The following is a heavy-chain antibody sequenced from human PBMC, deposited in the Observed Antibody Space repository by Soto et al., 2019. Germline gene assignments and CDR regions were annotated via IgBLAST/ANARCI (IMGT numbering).Heavy chain of an antibody. CDR2: IGTAGDT. CDR1: GFTCSSYD. D-gene: IGHD3-22*01. J-gene: IGHJ4*02. Sequence: GGALRRSCSASGFTCSSYDMHWVRQGPGKGLEWVSAIGTAGDTNYAGSVKGRFTISRENAKNSLYLQMNSLRAGDTAIYFCARAIGPTLFDYWGQGTLVTVSS. V-gene: IGHV3-13*04. CDR3: ARAIGPTLFDY.